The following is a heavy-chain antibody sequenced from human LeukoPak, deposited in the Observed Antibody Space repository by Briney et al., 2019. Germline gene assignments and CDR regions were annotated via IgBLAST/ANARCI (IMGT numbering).Heavy chain of an antibody. CDR2: ISAYNGNT. J-gene: IGHJ4*02. V-gene: IGHV1-18*01. D-gene: IGHD5-18*01. Sequence: ASVKVSCKASGYTFTSDGISWVRHAPGQGLEWMGWISAYNGNTNSAQKVQGRVTLTTDTSTSTAYMELRSLRSDDTAVYYCARQVDTSMALPDYWGQGTLVTVSS. CDR3: ARQVDTSMALPDY. CDR1: GYTFTSDG.